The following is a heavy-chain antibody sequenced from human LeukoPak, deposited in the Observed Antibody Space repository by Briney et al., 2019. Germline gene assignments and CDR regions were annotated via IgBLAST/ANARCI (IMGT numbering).Heavy chain of an antibody. Sequence: SETLSLTCTVSGGSISSYHWSWIRQPPGKGLEWIGYIYYSGSTNYNPSLKGRVTISVDTSKNQFSLKLSSVTAADTAVYYCARDKARTFDPWGQGTLVTVSS. V-gene: IGHV4-59*01. J-gene: IGHJ5*02. D-gene: IGHD2-2*01. CDR2: IYYSGST. CDR3: ARDKARTFDP. CDR1: GGSISSYH.